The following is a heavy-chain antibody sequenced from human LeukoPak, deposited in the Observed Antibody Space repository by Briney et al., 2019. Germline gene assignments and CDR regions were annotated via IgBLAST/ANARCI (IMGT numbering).Heavy chain of an antibody. CDR3: AKDEGYSFGDSSGMAV. J-gene: IGHJ6*01. Sequence: GGSLRLSCAASGFTFEEYAMHWLRQAPGKGLEWVSLISGDATGTYYADSVKGRFTISRDNSKNALYLQVKSLRTEDTALYYCAKDEGYSFGDSSGMAVWGQGTTVTVSS. CDR1: GFTFEEYA. D-gene: IGHD5-18*01. CDR2: ISGDATGT. V-gene: IGHV3-43*02.